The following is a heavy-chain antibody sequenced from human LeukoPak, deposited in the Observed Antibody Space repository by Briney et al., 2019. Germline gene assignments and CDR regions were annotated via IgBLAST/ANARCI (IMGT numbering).Heavy chain of an antibody. V-gene: IGHV4-59*12. D-gene: IGHD6-19*01. J-gene: IGHJ5*02. CDR3: ARSPHNSAWYEKWFDP. CDR1: GGSLSNYY. Sequence: PSETLSLTCTVSGGSLSNYYWSWIRQPPGKGLEWIADISDSGGTNYNPSLESRVTVSIDSSKNQFSLKLSSVTAADTAVFYCARSPHNSAWYEKWFDPWGQGTLVTVSS. CDR2: ISDSGGT.